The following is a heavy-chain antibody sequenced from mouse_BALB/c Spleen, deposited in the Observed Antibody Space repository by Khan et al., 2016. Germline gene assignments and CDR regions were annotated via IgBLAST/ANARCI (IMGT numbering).Heavy chain of an antibody. CDR1: GYTFTSYW. V-gene: IGHV1-7*01. CDR2: INPSTGYT. CDR3: ATYYYYGSSYYAMDY. Sequence: QVQLQQPGAELAKPGASVKMSCKASGYTFTSYWMHWVKQRPGQGLEWIGYINPSTGYTEYNQKFKDKATLTADKSSSTAYMQLSSLTSEDSAVYYCATYYYYGSSYYAMDYWGQGTSVTVSS. D-gene: IGHD1-1*01. J-gene: IGHJ4*01.